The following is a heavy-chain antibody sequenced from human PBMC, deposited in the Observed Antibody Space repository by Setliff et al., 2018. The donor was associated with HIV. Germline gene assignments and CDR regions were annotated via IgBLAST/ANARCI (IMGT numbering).Heavy chain of an antibody. J-gene: IGHJ5*02. CDR3: ARIGYGSGSSSALLHNWFDP. CDR1: GYSISSGYY. CDR2: IYHSGST. Sequence: PSETLSLTCAVSGYSISSGYYWGWIRQPPGKGLEWIGSIYHSGSTYYNPSLKSRVTISVDTSKNQFSLKLSSVTAADTAAYYCARIGYGSGSSSALLHNWFDPWGQGTLVTSPQ. V-gene: IGHV4-38-2*01. D-gene: IGHD3-10*01.